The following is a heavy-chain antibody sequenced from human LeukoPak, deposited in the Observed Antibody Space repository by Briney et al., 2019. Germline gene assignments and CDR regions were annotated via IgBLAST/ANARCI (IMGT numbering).Heavy chain of an antibody. CDR1: GGTFSSYA. V-gene: IGHV1-69*04. D-gene: IGHD3-22*01. CDR2: IIPILSIA. CDR3: ARDPPREFYYDSSGGFMDV. J-gene: IGHJ6*02. Sequence: ASVKVSCKASGGTFSSYAISWVRQAPGQGLEWMGRIIPILSIANYAQKFQGRVTITADKSTSTAYMELSSLRSEDTAVYYCARDPPREFYYDSSGGFMDVWGQGTTVTVSS.